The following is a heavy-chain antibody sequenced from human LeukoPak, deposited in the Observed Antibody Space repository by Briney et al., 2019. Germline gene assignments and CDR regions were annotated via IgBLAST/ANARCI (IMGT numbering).Heavy chain of an antibody. CDR1: GFTFSSYS. CDR2: ISSSGTYI. Sequence: KSGGSLRLSCAASGFTFSSYSMNWVRQAPGKGLEWVSCISSSGTYIYYADSVKGRFTVSRDNAKNSLYLQMNSLRAEDTAVYYCARSGSGYYFAYGMDVWGQGTTVTVSS. V-gene: IGHV3-21*01. CDR3: ARSGSGYYFAYGMDV. J-gene: IGHJ6*02. D-gene: IGHD3-22*01.